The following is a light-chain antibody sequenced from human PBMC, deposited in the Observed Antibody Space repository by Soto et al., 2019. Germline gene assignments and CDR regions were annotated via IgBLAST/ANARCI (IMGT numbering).Light chain of an antibody. CDR3: QQADTFPWT. CDR2: SAS. CDR1: RDISTW. Sequence: IQMTQSPSSVSASVGDRVTITCQASRDISTWVAWYQQKPGKAPKLLIYSASALKRGVPSRFSGSGYGTDFALTVSSLQPEDFATYYCQQADTFPWTFGQGTKVDIK. V-gene: IGKV1D-12*01. J-gene: IGKJ1*01.